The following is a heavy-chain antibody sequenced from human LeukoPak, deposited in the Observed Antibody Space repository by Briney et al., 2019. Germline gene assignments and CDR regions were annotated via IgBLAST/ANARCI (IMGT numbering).Heavy chain of an antibody. V-gene: IGHV4-4*07. CDR3: AREEEDYYDSSGYYGD. CDR2: IYTSGST. CDR1: GGSISSYY. Sequence: SETLSLTCAVFGGSISSYYCSWIRQPAGKGREWIGRIYTSGSTNYNPSLKSRVTMSVDTSKNQFSLKLSSVAAADTAVYYCAREEEDYYDSSGYYGDWGQGTLVTVSS. D-gene: IGHD3-22*01. J-gene: IGHJ4*02.